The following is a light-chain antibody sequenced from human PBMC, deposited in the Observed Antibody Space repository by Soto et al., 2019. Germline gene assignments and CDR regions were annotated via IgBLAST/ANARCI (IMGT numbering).Light chain of an antibody. CDR2: TAS. J-gene: IGKJ1*01. CDR3: QQYNHYWS. V-gene: IGKV1-5*03. Sequence: DIQMTQSPSTLSASVGDRVIITCRASQTVSSWSAWYQQKPGKAPKLRIYTASSLESGVPSRFSGSGSGTEFTLTISSLQPDDFATYYCQQYNHYWSFGQGTKVDIK. CDR1: QTVSSW.